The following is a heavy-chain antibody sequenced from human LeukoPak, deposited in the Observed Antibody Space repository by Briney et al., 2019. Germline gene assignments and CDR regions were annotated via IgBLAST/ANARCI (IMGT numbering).Heavy chain of an antibody. D-gene: IGHD2-8*01. Sequence: GGSLRLSCAASGFTFSTYAMAWVRQAPGKGLEWVSSVNDGGGDAYYADSEKGRFTISRDNSKNTLFLQMNSLTAEDTATYYCVKRPSEPCRDGGCCFDSWGQGTLVTVSS. V-gene: IGHV3-23*01. CDR2: VNDGGGDA. CDR1: GFTFSTYA. J-gene: IGHJ4*02. CDR3: VKRPSEPCRDGGCCFDS.